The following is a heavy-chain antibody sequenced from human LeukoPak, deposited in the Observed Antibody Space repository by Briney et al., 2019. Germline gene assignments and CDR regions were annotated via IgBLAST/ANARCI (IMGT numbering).Heavy chain of an antibody. Sequence: GRSLRLSCAASGFTFSSYSMNWARQAPGKGLEWVSYISSSSSTIYYADSVKGRFTISRDNAKNSLYLQMNSLRAEDTAVYYCAREGCSSTSCYPSWGQGTLVTVSS. J-gene: IGHJ4*02. CDR2: ISSSSSTI. D-gene: IGHD2-2*01. CDR1: GFTFSSYS. V-gene: IGHV3-48*01. CDR3: AREGCSSTSCYPS.